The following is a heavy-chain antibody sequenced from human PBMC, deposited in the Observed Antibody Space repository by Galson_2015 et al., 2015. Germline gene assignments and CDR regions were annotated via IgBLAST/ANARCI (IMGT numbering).Heavy chain of an antibody. Sequence: SLRLSCAASGFTFSSYGMHWVRQAPGKGLEWVAVIWYDGSNKYYADSVKGRFTISRDNSKNTLYLQMNSLRAEDTAVYYCAREMGDIVVVPAAAYYYYYYMDVWGKGTTVTVSS. V-gene: IGHV3-33*01. CDR1: GFTFSSYG. D-gene: IGHD2-2*01. J-gene: IGHJ6*03. CDR2: IWYDGSNK. CDR3: AREMGDIVVVPAAAYYYYYYMDV.